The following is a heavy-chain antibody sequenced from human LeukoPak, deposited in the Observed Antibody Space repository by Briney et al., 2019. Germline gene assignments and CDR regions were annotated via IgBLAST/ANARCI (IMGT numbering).Heavy chain of an antibody. V-gene: IGHV4-59*01. CDR2: IYHSGST. CDR1: GGSLSTYY. J-gene: IGHJ4*02. Sequence: TLSLTCTVSGGSLSTYYWNWIRQPPGKELEWLGYIYHSGSTKYNPSLKSRVIISVDTSKNQFSLKLTSVTAADTAVYYCARGGYSGDDYAYWGQGILVTASS. CDR3: ARGGYSGDDYAY. D-gene: IGHD5-12*01.